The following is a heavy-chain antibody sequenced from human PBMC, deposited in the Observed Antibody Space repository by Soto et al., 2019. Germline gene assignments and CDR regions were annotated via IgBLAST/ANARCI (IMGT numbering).Heavy chain of an antibody. V-gene: IGHV3-23*01. Sequence: QLLESGGDLVQPGGSLRLSCAASGFIFSTSAMYWVRRAPGKGLEWVSSIRQSGDRSSYADSAKGRFTISRDNSKNTIYLPMNGLRLDDTAVYYCVTAVRTGLDNWGPGTGVTVSS. J-gene: IGHJ4*02. CDR3: VTAVRTGLDN. D-gene: IGHD3-10*01. CDR1: GFIFSTSA. CDR2: IRQSGDRS.